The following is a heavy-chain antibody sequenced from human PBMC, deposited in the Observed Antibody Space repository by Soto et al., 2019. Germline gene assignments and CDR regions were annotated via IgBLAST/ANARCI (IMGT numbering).Heavy chain of an antibody. J-gene: IGHJ5*02. D-gene: IGHD6-13*01. CDR2: ISSNSAYI. V-gene: IGHV3-21*01. CDR1: GFTFRRFT. CDR3: TRDASRDSSARGWFDP. Sequence: GGVLRLSCAASGFTFRRFTMNWVGESPGKGLEWVSTISSNSAYIYYTDALRGRFTISRDNAKNSLHLQMNSLRAEDTAVYYCTRDASRDSSARGWFDPWGPGTLVTVSS.